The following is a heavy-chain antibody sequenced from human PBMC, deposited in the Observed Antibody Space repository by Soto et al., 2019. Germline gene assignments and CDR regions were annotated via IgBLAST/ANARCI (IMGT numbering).Heavy chain of an antibody. Sequence: GGSLRLSCAASGFIFGDFGVSWVRQAPGKGLEWVSSISSSGSHTHFADSVKGRFTISRDNARSTLSLQMNSLRVEDTAVYYCATEDVQGSSWFRFLDFWGQGALVTVSS. CDR1: GFIFGDFG. CDR3: ATEDVQGSSWFRFLDF. V-gene: IGHV3-21*06. J-gene: IGHJ4*02. D-gene: IGHD6-13*01. CDR2: ISSSGSHT.